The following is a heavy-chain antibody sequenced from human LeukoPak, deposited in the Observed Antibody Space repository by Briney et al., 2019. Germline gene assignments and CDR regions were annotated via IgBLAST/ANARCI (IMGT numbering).Heavy chain of an antibody. Sequence: ASVKVSCKASGYTFTSYGISWVRQAPGQGLEWMGWISAYNGNTNYAQKFQGRVTITTDESTSTAYMELSSLRSEDTAVYYCAREVEYCSSTSCSYWFDPWGQGTLVTVSS. CDR2: ISAYNGNT. V-gene: IGHV1-18*01. D-gene: IGHD2-2*01. CDR1: GYTFTSYG. J-gene: IGHJ5*02. CDR3: AREVEYCSSTSCSYWFDP.